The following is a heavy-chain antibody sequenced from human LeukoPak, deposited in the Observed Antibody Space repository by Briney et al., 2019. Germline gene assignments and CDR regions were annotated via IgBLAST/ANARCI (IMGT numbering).Heavy chain of an antibody. CDR3: GTWLVVNAFDI. J-gene: IGHJ3*02. V-gene: IGHV3-23*01. CDR1: AFTCTNYA. CDR2: IVGSGGST. Sequence: HSGGSLRLSCAASAFTCTNYAMSCVRQAPGKGLGWVSCIVGSGGSTYYPHSVKGRFPISRDNSKKTLYVQMNSLRAEDTAVYYCGTWLVVNAFDIWGQGTMVTVSS. D-gene: IGHD6-19*01.